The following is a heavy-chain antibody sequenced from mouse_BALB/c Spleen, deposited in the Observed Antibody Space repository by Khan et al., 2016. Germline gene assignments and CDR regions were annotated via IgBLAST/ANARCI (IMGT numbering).Heavy chain of an antibody. CDR1: DYTFTSYW. Sequence: VQLQESGAELAKPGASVKMSCKASDYTFTSYWMHWVKQRPGQGLEWIGYINPNTGYAAYNQKFQDKATLTADKSSNTAYMEMNSLTSEDSAVYYSAYGNYPYYYAMDYWGQGTSVTVSS. CDR2: INPNTGYA. CDR3: AYGNYPYYYAMDY. D-gene: IGHD2-1*01. V-gene: IGHV1-7*01. J-gene: IGHJ4*01.